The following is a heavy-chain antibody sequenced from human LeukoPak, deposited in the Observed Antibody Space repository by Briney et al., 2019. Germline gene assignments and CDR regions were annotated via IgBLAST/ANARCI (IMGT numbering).Heavy chain of an antibody. CDR1: GYTFTSYA. V-gene: IGHV1-3*01. Sequence: ASVKVSCKASGYTFTSYAMHWERQAPGQRLEWMGRINAGNGNTKYSQKFQGRVTITRDTSASTAYMELSRLRSDDTAVYYCASPSPYYDSSGYGAFDIWGQGTMVTVSS. D-gene: IGHD3-22*01. J-gene: IGHJ3*02. CDR3: ASPSPYYDSSGYGAFDI. CDR2: INAGNGNT.